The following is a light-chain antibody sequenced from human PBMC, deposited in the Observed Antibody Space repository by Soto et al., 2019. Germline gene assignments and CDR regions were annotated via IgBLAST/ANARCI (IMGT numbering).Light chain of an antibody. J-gene: IGKJ1*01. CDR1: QSISSW. Sequence: DIQMTQSPSTLSASVGDRVTITCRASQSISSWLAWYQQKPGKAPKLLIYDASSLESGVLSRSSGSGSGTEFTLTISSLQPDDFVTYYCQQYISYWTFGQGTQVEIK. CDR2: DAS. CDR3: QQYISYWT. V-gene: IGKV1-5*01.